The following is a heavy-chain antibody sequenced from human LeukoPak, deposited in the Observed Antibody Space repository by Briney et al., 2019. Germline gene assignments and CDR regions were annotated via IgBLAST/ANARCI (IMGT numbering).Heavy chain of an antibody. D-gene: IGHD2-15*01. CDR1: GGSISSYY. Sequence: SETLSLTCTVSGGSISSYYWSWIRQPPGKGLEWIGEINHSGSTNYNPSLKSRVTISVDTSKNQFSLKLSSVTAADTAVYYCARPSWSDDAFDIWGQGTMVTVSS. V-gene: IGHV4-34*01. CDR2: INHSGST. CDR3: ARPSWSDDAFDI. J-gene: IGHJ3*02.